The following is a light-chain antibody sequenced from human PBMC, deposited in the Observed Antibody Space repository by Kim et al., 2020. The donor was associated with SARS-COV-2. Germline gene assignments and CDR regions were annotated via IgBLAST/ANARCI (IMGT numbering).Light chain of an antibody. Sequence: SVSERDRVAITCRAGQSIITSLNWYQQRPGRAPKLLIYAASSVQRGVPSRFSGSGSGTDFTLTISSLQVEDFATYYCQQSYSFPYTFGQGTKLEI. V-gene: IGKV1-39*01. J-gene: IGKJ2*01. CDR1: QSIITS. CDR3: QQSYSFPYT. CDR2: AAS.